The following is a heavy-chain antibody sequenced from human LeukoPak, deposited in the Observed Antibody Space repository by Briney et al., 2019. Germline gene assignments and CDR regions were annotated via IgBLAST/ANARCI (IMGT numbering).Heavy chain of an antibody. CDR3: ARVPAAAGSYYYYYMDV. V-gene: IGHV4-34*01. CDR1: GGSFSGYY. J-gene: IGHJ6*03. D-gene: IGHD6-13*01. CDR2: INHSGST. Sequence: PSETLSLTCAVYGGSFSGYYWSWIRQPPGKGLEWIGEINHSGSTNYNPSLKSRVTISVDTSKNQFSLKLSSVTAADTAVYYCARVPAAAGSYYYYYMDVWGKGTTVTISS.